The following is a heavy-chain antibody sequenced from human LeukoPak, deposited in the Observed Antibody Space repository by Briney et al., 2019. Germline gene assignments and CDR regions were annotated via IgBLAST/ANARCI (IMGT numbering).Heavy chain of an antibody. V-gene: IGHV3-30*04. J-gene: IGHJ4*02. D-gene: IGHD3-10*01. CDR3: ARSPPGLWFGELFSY. CDR2: IPYDGRNK. CDR1: GFTFSSYA. Sequence: GRSLRLSCAASGFTFSSYAMHWVRQAPGKGLEWVAVIPYDGRNKSSADSVKGRFTISRDNSKNTLYLQMNSLRAEDTAVYYCARSPPGLWFGELFSYWGQGTLVTVSS.